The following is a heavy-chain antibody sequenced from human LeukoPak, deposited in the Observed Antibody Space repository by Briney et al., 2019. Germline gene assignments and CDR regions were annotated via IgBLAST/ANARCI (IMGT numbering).Heavy chain of an antibody. J-gene: IGHJ4*02. CDR1: GGTFSSYA. Sequence: SVKVSCKASGGTFSSYAISWVRQAPGQGLEWMGGIIPIFGTANYAQKFQGRVTITADESTSTAYMELSSLRSEDTAVYYCASGTYYYGSGSSHFDYWGQGTLVTVSS. D-gene: IGHD3-10*01. V-gene: IGHV1-69*13. CDR3: ASGTYYYGSGSSHFDY. CDR2: IIPIFGTA.